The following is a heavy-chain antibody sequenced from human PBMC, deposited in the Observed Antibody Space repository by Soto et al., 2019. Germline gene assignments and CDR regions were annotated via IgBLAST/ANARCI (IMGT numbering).Heavy chain of an antibody. CDR2: ISDGGDLT. J-gene: IGHJ3*02. V-gene: IGHV3-23*01. D-gene: IGHD3-10*01. Sequence: GGSLRLSCAASGFAFTGHPMSWVRQAPEKGLEWVAGISDGGDLTYNADSVKGRYTISRDNSRNTLYLQMNSLRAEDTAVYYCARRVIGSSRAFDIWGQGTMVTVSS. CDR1: GFAFTGHP. CDR3: ARRVIGSSRAFDI.